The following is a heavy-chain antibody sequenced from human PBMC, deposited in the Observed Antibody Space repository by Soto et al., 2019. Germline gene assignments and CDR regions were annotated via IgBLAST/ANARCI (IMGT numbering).Heavy chain of an antibody. D-gene: IGHD5-12*01. CDR3: AGGPGVARNY. CDR1: GGSISSGGYS. CDR2: SYHSGST. J-gene: IGHJ4*02. Sequence: QLQLQESGSGLVKPSQTLSLTCAVSGGSISSGGYSWRWIRQPPGKGREWIGYSYHSGSTYYNPSPKGRVTISVDRAKNQFSLKLSSVTAADTAVYYCAGGPGVARNYWGQGTLVTVSS. V-gene: IGHV4-30-2*01.